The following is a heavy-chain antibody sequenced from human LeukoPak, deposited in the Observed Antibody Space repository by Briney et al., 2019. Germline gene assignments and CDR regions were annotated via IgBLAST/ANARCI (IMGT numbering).Heavy chain of an antibody. J-gene: IGHJ5*02. Sequence: SETLSLTCAVYGGSFSGYYWSWIRQPPGKGLEWIGEINHSGSTNYNPSLKSRVTISVDTSKNQFSLKLSSVTAADTAVYYCARDLEWSQNWFDPWGQGTLVTVSS. CDR1: GGSFSGYY. CDR2: INHSGST. V-gene: IGHV4-34*01. CDR3: ARDLEWSQNWFDP. D-gene: IGHD3-3*01.